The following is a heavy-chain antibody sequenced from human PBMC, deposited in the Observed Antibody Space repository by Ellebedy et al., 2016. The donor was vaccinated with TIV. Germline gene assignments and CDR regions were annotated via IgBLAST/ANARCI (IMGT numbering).Heavy chain of an antibody. CDR1: GFTFSSYW. D-gene: IGHD2-21*01. V-gene: IGHV3-7*01. Sequence: GESLKISCAASGFTFSSYWMHWVRQAPGKGLEWVANIKQDGSVKKYVDSVKGRFTISRDNGKNSLYLQMNSLRGEDTAAYYCAREVGGGGAYWGQGTLVTVSS. CDR2: IKQDGSVK. J-gene: IGHJ4*02. CDR3: AREVGGGGAY.